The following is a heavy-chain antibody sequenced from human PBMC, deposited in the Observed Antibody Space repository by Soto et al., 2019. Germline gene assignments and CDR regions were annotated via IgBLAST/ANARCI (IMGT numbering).Heavy chain of an antibody. CDR2: IYYSGSS. Sequence: SETLSLTCSVSGGSISGDYYWSWIRQSPEKCLEWIGYIYYSGSSYSNPALQSRLSMSLDTSKTQFSLKLRSVTAADTAVYYCARGGDRWPGYFDSWGQGALVTVSS. D-gene: IGHD3-16*01. V-gene: IGHV4-30-4*08. J-gene: IGHJ4*02. CDR3: ARGGDRWPGYFDS. CDR1: GGSISGDYY.